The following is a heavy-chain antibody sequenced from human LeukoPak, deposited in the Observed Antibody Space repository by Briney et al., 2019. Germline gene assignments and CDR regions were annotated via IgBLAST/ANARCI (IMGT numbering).Heavy chain of an antibody. D-gene: IGHD3-3*01. Sequence: PSETLSLTCTVSGGSISSSSYYWGWIRQPPGKGLEWIGSIYYRGSTYYNPSLRSRVTIFVDTSKNQFSLQLSSVTAADTAVYYCARHPTNSDFRSGYSYFDYWGQGTLVTVSS. V-gene: IGHV4-39*01. CDR1: GGSISSSSYY. J-gene: IGHJ4*02. CDR2: IYYRGST. CDR3: ARHPTNSDFRSGYSYFDY.